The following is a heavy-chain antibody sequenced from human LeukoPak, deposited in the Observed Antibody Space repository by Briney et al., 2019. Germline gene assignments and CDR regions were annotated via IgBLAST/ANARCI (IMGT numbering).Heavy chain of an antibody. CDR2: IHSDGT. V-gene: IGHV3-74*01. CDR3: ARGSWSAAGTNIDC. J-gene: IGHJ4*02. CDR1: GFTFSSYW. Sequence: GGSLRLSCAASGFTFSSYWMHWVRQAPGKGLVWVSRIHSDGTTYSDSVKGRFTISRDNAKNTLYLQMNDRRAEDTAVYYCARGSWSAAGTNIDCWGQGTLVSVSS. D-gene: IGHD6-13*01.